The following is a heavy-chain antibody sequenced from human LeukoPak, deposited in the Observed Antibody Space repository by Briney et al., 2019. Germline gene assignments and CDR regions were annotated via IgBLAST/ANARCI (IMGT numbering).Heavy chain of an antibody. V-gene: IGHV3-7*01. CDR2: INQDGSEK. D-gene: IGHD3-10*01. Sequence: GGSLRLSCVASGFSFRTYWMSWVRQAPGEGLEWVANINQDGSEKYYAHSVKGRFTVSRDNAKNSLYLQMNSLRAEDTAVYYCQYGSGSYYNIPDNWFDPWGRGTLVTVSS. CDR3: QYGSGSYYNIPDNWFDP. J-gene: IGHJ5*02. CDR1: GFSFRTYW.